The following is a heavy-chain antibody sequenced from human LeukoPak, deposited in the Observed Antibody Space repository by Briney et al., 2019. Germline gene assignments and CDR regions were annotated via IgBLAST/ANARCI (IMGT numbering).Heavy chain of an antibody. CDR3: ARDYGIAAAGSWFDP. CDR1: GYTFTRYG. CDR2: ISAYNGNT. D-gene: IGHD6-13*01. Sequence: WASVKVSCKASGYTFTRYGISWVRQAPGQGLEWMGWISAYNGNTNYAQKLQGRVTMTTDTSTSTAYMELRSLRSDDTAVYYCARDYGIAAAGSWFDPWGQGTLVTVSS. J-gene: IGHJ5*02. V-gene: IGHV1-18*01.